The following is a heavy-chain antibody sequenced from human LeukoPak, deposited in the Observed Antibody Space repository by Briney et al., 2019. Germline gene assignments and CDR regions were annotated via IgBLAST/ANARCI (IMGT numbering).Heavy chain of an antibody. Sequence: GASVKVSCKASGYTFSSYYMHWVRQAPGQGLEWMGLINPSGGSTTYAQKFQGRVTMTRDTSTSTVYMELSSLRSEDTAVYYCARVDSSGYYGHYFDYWGQGTLVTVSS. CDR3: ARVDSSGYYGHYFDY. CDR2: INPSGGST. J-gene: IGHJ4*02. CDR1: GYTFSSYY. D-gene: IGHD3-22*01. V-gene: IGHV1-46*01.